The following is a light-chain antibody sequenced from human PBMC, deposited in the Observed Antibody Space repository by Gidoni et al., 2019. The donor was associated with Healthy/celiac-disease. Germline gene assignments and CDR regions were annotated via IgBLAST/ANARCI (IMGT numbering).Light chain of an antibody. V-gene: IGLV1-40*01. J-gene: IGLJ3*02. CDR1: RANIGAGYD. Sequence: QSVLTQPPSVSGAPGQRVTISCTGSRANIGAGYDVHWYQQLPGTAPKLLIYGNSKRPSGVHDRFSGSKSGTSASLAITGLQAEDEADYYCQSYDSSLSGSWVFGGGTKLTVL. CDR3: QSYDSSLSGSWV. CDR2: GNS.